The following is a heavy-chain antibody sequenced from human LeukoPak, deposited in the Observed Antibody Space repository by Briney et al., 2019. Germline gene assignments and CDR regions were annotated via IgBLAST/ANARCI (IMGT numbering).Heavy chain of an antibody. D-gene: IGHD3-10*01. CDR1: GGSISSYY. V-gene: IGHV4-59*01. CDR3: ARVGLSDYYYYMDV. Sequence: SETLSLTCTVSGGSISSYYWSWIRQPPGKGQEWIGYIYYSGSTNYNPSLKSRVTISVDTSKNQFSLKLSSVTAADTAVYYCARVGLSDYYYYMDVWGKGTTVTVSS. CDR2: IYYSGST. J-gene: IGHJ6*03.